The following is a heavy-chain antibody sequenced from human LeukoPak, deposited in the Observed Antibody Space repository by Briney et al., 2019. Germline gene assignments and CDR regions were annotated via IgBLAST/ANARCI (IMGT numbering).Heavy chain of an antibody. Sequence: GGSLRLSCAASGFTVSNKYMSWVRQAPGKGLEWVSVIYSGGDTYYADSVKGRFTVSRDNTKNSLYLQMNSLRAEDTAVYYCVRVHCSGGGCYQRNDGLEIWGQGTMVTVSS. D-gene: IGHD2-15*01. J-gene: IGHJ3*02. CDR3: VRVHCSGGGCYQRNDGLEI. CDR1: GFTVSNKY. V-gene: IGHV3-66*01. CDR2: IYSGGDT.